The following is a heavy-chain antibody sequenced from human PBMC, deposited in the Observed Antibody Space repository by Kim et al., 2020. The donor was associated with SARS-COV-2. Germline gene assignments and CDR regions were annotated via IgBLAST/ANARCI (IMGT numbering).Heavy chain of an antibody. Sequence: GGSLRLSCAASGFTFSNAWMSWVRQAPGKGLEWVGRIKSKTDGGTTDYAAPVKGRFTISRDDSKNTLYLQMNSLKTEDTAVYYCTTDLWVGRYFDWLLRTGYYGMDVWGQGTTVTVSS. CDR1: GFTFSNAW. CDR2: IKSKTDGGTT. J-gene: IGHJ6*02. D-gene: IGHD3-9*01. V-gene: IGHV3-15*01. CDR3: TTDLWVGRYFDWLLRTGYYGMDV.